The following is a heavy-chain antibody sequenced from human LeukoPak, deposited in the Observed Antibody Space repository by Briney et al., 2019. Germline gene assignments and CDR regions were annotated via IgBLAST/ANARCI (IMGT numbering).Heavy chain of an antibody. V-gene: IGHV1-69*13. CDR2: IIPIFGTA. Sequence: ASVKVSCKASGGTFSSYAISWVRQAPGQGLEWMGGIIPIFGTANYAQKYQGRVKITADESTSTAYRELSRLRTDDTAVYYCARDREGYCSCVSCNYYFDYWGQGTLVTVSS. J-gene: IGHJ4*02. CDR3: ARDREGYCSCVSCNYYFDY. CDR1: GGTFSSYA. D-gene: IGHD2-15*01.